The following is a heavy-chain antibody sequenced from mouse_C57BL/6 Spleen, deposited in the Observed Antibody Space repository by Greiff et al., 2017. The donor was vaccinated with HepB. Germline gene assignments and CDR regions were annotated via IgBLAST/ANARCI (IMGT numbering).Heavy chain of an antibody. J-gene: IGHJ3*01. D-gene: IGHD1-1*01. Sequence: EVMLVESGPGMVKPSQSLSLTCTVTGYSITSGYDWHWIRHFPGNKLEWMGYISYSGSTNYNPSLKSRISITHDTSKNHFFLKLNSVTTEDTATYYCASEGGSSPFAYWGQGTLVTVSA. CDR3: ASEGGSSPFAY. CDR2: ISYSGST. CDR1: GYSITSGYD. V-gene: IGHV3-1*01.